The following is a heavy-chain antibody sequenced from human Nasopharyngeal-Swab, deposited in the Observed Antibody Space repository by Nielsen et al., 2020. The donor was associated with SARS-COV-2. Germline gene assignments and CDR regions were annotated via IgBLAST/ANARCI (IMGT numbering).Heavy chain of an antibody. CDR3: ARALGGSYYYGMDV. J-gene: IGHJ6*02. V-gene: IGHV3-30*04. D-gene: IGHD1-26*01. CDR2: ISYDGSNK. Sequence: GGSLRLSCAASGFTFSSYAMHWVRQAPGKGLEWVAVISYDGSNKYYADSMKGRFTISRDNSKNTLYLQMNSLRAEDTAVYYCARALGGSYYYGMDVWGQGTTVTVSS. CDR1: GFTFSSYA.